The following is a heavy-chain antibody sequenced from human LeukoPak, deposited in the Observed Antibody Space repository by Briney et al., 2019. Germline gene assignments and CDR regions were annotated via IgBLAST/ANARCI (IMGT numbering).Heavy chain of an antibody. J-gene: IGHJ5*02. D-gene: IGHD2-21*02. CDR3: AREGSIVVVTAISWFDP. Sequence: ASVKVSCKASGYTSTGYYMHWVRQAPGQGLEWMGWINPNSGGTNYAQKFQGRVTMTRDTSISTAYMELSRLRSDDTAVYYCAREGSIVVVTAISWFDPWGQGTLVTVPS. CDR2: INPNSGGT. CDR1: GYTSTGYY. V-gene: IGHV1-2*02.